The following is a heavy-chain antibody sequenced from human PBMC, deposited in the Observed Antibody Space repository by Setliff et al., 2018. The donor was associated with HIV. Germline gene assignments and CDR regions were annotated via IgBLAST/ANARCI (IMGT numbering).Heavy chain of an antibody. CDR1: GFTVDNYG. CDR3: AALAAVFDY. Sequence: GGSLRLSCAASGFTVDNYGMSWVRQSPGKGLEWVSTINWNGVTTYYADSVKGRFTISRDNSKNTLYLQMNTLRPGDTAVYYCAALAAVFDYWGQGTVVTVSS. CDR2: INWNGVTT. V-gene: IGHV3-20*04. J-gene: IGHJ4*02. D-gene: IGHD2-15*01.